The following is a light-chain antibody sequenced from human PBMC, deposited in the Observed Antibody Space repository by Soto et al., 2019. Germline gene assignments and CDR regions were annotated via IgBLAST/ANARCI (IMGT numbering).Light chain of an antibody. CDR2: DAS. Sequence: EIVLTQSPATLSLSPGERATLSCRASQSVSSYLAWYQQKPGQAPRLLMSDASNRATGIPARFSGSGSGTDFTLTISSLEPEDFAVYYCEQRSKWPLTFGGENKVEIK. CDR1: QSVSSY. CDR3: EQRSKWPLT. J-gene: IGKJ4*01. V-gene: IGKV3-11*01.